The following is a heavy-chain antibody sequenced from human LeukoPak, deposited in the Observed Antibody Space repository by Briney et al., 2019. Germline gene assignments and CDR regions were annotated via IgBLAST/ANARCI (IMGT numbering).Heavy chain of an antibody. CDR3: CVLLWFGELLSDY. Sequence: ASVKVSCKASGYTFTRYDINWVRQATGQGLEWMGWMNPNSGNTGYAQKFQGRVTMTRNTSISTAYMELSSLRSEDTAVYYCCVLLWFGELLSDYWGQGTLVTVSS. J-gene: IGHJ4*02. CDR2: MNPNSGNT. V-gene: IGHV1-8*01. CDR1: GYTFTRYD. D-gene: IGHD3-10*01.